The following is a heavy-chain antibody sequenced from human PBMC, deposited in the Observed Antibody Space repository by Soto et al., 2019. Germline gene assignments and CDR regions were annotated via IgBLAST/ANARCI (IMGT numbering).Heavy chain of an antibody. V-gene: IGHV3-7*01. CDR3: ARDLWGPCDY. J-gene: IGHJ4*02. CDR2: IKQDGSEK. CDR1: GFTFSSYL. Sequence: GSLRLSGAASGFTFSSYLMSWVRQAPGKGLEWVANIKQDGSEKYYVDSVKGRFTISRDNAKNSLYLQMNSLRAEDTAVYYCARDLWGPCDYWGQGTLVTVSS. D-gene: IGHD7-27*01.